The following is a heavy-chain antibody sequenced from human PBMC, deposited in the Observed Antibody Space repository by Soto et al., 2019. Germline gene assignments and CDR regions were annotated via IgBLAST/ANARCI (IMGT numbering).Heavy chain of an antibody. Sequence: SGPTLVNPTQTLTLTCTFSGFSLSTSGMCVSWIRQPPGKALEWLARIDWDDDKYYSTSLKTRLTISKDTSKNQVVLTMTNMDPVDTATYYCARIMVEMATTNHYYYYYGMDVWGQGTTVTVSS. CDR3: ARIMVEMATTNHYYYYYGMDV. D-gene: IGHD5-12*01. V-gene: IGHV2-70*11. CDR2: IDWDDDK. CDR1: GFSLSTSGMC. J-gene: IGHJ6*02.